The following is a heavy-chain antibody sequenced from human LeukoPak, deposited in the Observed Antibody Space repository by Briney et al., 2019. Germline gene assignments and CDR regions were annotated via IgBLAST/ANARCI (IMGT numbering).Heavy chain of an antibody. V-gene: IGHV4-59*08. D-gene: IGHD3-22*01. J-gene: IGHJ2*01. CDR3: ARHVGHYDGSGYYYDWYFDL. CDR1: GGYISSYF. CDR2: THDSGST. Sequence: SETLSLTCIDSGGYISSYFWSWIRQPPGKGLEWIGNTHDSGSTNFNPSLMSRVTISVDTSKNQFSLKQSSVTGADTAVYYCARHVGHYDGSGYYYDWYFDLWGRGTLVTVSS.